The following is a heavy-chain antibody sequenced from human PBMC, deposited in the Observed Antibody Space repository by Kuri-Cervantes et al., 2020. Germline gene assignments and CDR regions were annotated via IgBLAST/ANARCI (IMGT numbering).Heavy chain of an antibody. J-gene: IGHJ4*02. CDR2: ISGSGSRI. Sequence: GESLKISCAASGFTFSSYSMNWVRQAPGKGLEGVSTISGSGSRIYYADSVKGRFTISRDNSKNTLYLQMNSLRAEDTAVYYCAKGLSISVAGSWVGPNDYWGQGTLVTVSS. V-gene: IGHV3-23*01. D-gene: IGHD6-19*01. CDR1: GFTFSSYS. CDR3: AKGLSISVAGSWVGPNDY.